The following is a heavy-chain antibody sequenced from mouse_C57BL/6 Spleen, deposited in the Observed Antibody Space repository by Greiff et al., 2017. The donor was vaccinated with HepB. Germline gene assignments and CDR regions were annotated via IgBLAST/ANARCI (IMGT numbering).Heavy chain of an antibody. V-gene: IGHV5-4*01. CDR2: ISDGGSYT. D-gene: IGHD1-1*01. Sequence: EVQGVESGGGLVKPGGSLKLSCAASGFTFSSYAMSWVRQTPEKRLEWVATISDGGSYTYYPDNVKGRFTISRDNAKNNLYLQMSHLKSEDTAMYYCARGGVVAPFAYWGQGTLVTVSA. CDR1: GFTFSSYA. J-gene: IGHJ3*01. CDR3: ARGGVVAPFAY.